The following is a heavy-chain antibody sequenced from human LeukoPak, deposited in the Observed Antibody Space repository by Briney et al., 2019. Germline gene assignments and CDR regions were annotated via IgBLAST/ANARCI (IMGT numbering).Heavy chain of an antibody. Sequence: GESLKISCKGSGYSFSTYWIGWVRQMPGKGLEWIGIIYPGDSDTRYSPSFEGQVTISADKSISTAYLQWSSLKASDTAMYYCARTIDRAFDYWGQGTLVTVSS. D-gene: IGHD4/OR15-4a*01. J-gene: IGHJ4*02. CDR3: ARTIDRAFDY. CDR1: GYSFSTYW. V-gene: IGHV5-51*01. CDR2: IYPGDSDT.